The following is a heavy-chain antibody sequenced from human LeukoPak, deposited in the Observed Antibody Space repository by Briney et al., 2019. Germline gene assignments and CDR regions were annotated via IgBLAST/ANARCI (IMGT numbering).Heavy chain of an antibody. CDR2: IYYSGST. CDR1: GGSISNYY. Sequence: PSETLSLTCTVSGGSISNYYWNWIRQPPGKGLEWIGYIYYSGSTNYNPSLKSRVTISVDTSKNQFSLKLTSATAADTAVYYCARDDGLWFGEGTGFDLWGRGTLVTVSS. D-gene: IGHD3-10*01. CDR3: ARDDGLWFGEGTGFDL. J-gene: IGHJ2*01. V-gene: IGHV4-59*01.